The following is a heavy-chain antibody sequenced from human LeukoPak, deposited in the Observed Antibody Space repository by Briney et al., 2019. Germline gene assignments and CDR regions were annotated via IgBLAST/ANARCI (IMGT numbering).Heavy chain of an antibody. CDR2: MNPNSGNT. J-gene: IGHJ4*02. CDR1: GYTFTSYD. D-gene: IGHD3-10*01. V-gene: IGHV1-8*01. CDR3: ARGPVRILWFRESLYYFDY. Sequence: ASVRVSCKASGYTFTSYDINWVRQANGQGLEWMGWMNPNSGNTGYAQKFQGRVTMTRNTSISTAYMELSSLRSEDTAVYYCARGPVRILWFRESLYYFDYWGQGTLVTVSS.